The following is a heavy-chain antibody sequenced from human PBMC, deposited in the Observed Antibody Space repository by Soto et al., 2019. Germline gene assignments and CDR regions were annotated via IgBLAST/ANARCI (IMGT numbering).Heavy chain of an antibody. D-gene: IGHD3-22*01. V-gene: IGHV1-69*08. CDR1: GGTFSSYT. CDR2: IIPILGIA. CDR3: ARDPRPSTYYYDSSGYSS. Sequence: QVQLVQSGAEVKKPGSSVKVACKASGGTFSSYTISWVRQAPGQGLEWMGRIIPILGIANYAQKFQGRVTITADKSTSTAYMELSSLRSEDTAVYYCARDPRPSTYYYDSSGYSSWGQGTLVTVSS. J-gene: IGHJ5*02.